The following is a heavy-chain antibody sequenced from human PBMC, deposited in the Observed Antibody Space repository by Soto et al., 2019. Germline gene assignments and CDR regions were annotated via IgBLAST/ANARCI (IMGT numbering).Heavy chain of an antibody. V-gene: IGHV1-8*01. CDR2: MNPNSGNT. CDR1: GYTFTSYG. CDR3: ARGYCSSTSCYGEGYYYYYGMDV. Sequence: ASVKVSCKASGYTFTSYGINWVRQATGQGLEWMGWMNPNSGNTGYAQKFQGRVTMTRNTSISTAYMELSSLRSEDTAVYYCARGYCSSTSCYGEGYYYYYGMDVWGQGTTVTVSS. J-gene: IGHJ6*02. D-gene: IGHD2-2*01.